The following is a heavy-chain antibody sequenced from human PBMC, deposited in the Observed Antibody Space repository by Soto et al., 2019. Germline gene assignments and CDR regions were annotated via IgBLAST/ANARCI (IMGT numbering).Heavy chain of an antibody. Sequence: EVQLVESGGGLVKPGGSLRLSCAATGFTFSTYSMSWVRQAPGKGLEWVSSITGSSSNMYYADSVRGRFTISRDNAKNSLYLQMSSLRVEDTAVYYCTKFNWGRLSPYGMDVWGQGTTVTVSS. D-gene: IGHD7-27*01. V-gene: IGHV3-21*01. J-gene: IGHJ6*02. CDR3: TKFNWGRLSPYGMDV. CDR1: GFTFSTYS. CDR2: ITGSSSNM.